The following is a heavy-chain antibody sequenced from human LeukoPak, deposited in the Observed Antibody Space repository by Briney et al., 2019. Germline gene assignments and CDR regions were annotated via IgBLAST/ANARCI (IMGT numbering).Heavy chain of an antibody. J-gene: IGHJ3*02. D-gene: IGHD7-27*01. CDR2: INQGDTVT. CDR3: ARENWVDAFDI. CDR1: GFPFRSYW. Sequence: GGSLRLSCAASGFPFRSYWMSWVRQAPGKGLEWVANINQGDTVTYYVDSVKGRFTMSRDNAENSLYLQMNSLRAEDTAVYYCARENWVDAFDIWGQGTMVTVSS. V-gene: IGHV3-7*01.